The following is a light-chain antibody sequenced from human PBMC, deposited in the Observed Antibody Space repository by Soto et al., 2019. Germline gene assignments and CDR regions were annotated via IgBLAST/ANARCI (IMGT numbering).Light chain of an antibody. CDR1: SSNIGSKT. CDR2: NSY. Sequence: QAVVTQPPSASGTPGQRVTISCSGSSSNIGSKTVNWYQQLPGTVPKLLIYNSYQRPSGVPDRFSGSKSGTSASLAISGLQSEDEADYYCAAWDASLNGYVFGAGTKHTVL. CDR3: AAWDASLNGYV. J-gene: IGLJ1*01. V-gene: IGLV1-44*01.